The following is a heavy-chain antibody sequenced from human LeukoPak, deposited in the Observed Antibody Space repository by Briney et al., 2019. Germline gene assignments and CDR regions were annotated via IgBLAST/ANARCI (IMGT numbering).Heavy chain of an antibody. D-gene: IGHD2-15*01. CDR3: ARRGYCSGGSCYYYYGMDV. Sequence: SETQSLICTVSGGSISSYYWSWTRQPPGKGLECIGYIYYSGITNYIPSLKSRVSISVATSKNQFPLKLSSVTTADTAVYYCARRGYCSGGSCYYYYGMDVWGQGTTVTVSS. J-gene: IGHJ6*02. CDR2: IYYSGIT. CDR1: GGSISSYY. V-gene: IGHV4-59*08.